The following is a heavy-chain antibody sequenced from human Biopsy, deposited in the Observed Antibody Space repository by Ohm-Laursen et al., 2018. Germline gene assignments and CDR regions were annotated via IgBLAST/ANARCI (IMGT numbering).Heavy chain of an antibody. CDR3: GRAVRNQLLTDP. D-gene: IGHD1-7*01. CDR2: LNPVSGNS. J-gene: IGHJ5*02. CDR1: GYTFTSYD. V-gene: IGHV1-8*01. Sequence: SVKVSCKASGYTFTSYDITWVRQASGQGPEWIGWLNPVSGNSNFGQKFRGRVTVTSDTSISIAYMELSGLTSDDTATYYCGRAVRNQLLTDPWGQGTLVTVTS.